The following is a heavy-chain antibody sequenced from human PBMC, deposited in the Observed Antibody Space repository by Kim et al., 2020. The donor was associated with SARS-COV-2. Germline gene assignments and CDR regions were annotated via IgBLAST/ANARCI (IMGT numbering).Heavy chain of an antibody. CDR3: ARDRMVRGELDV. J-gene: IGHJ6*02. CDR2: GNT. Sequence: GNTTLAQGFTGRFFFSLDTSVSTAYLQISSLKAEDTAVYYCARDRMVRGELDVWGQGTTVTVSS. V-gene: IGHV7-4-1*02. D-gene: IGHD3-10*01.